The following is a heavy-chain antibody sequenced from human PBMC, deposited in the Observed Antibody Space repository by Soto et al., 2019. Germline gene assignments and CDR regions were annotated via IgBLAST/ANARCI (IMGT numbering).Heavy chain of an antibody. CDR3: ARGSYDFWSGYHLLTGSGGFDP. J-gene: IGHJ5*02. CDR2: IKQDGSEK. D-gene: IGHD3-3*01. V-gene: IGHV3-7*01. CDR1: GFTFSSYW. Sequence: GGSLRLSCAASGFTFSSYWMSWVRQAPGKGLEWVANIKQDGSEKYYVDSVKGRFTISRDNAKNSLYLQMNSLRAEDTAVYYCARGSYDFWSGYHLLTGSGGFDPWGQGTLVTVSS.